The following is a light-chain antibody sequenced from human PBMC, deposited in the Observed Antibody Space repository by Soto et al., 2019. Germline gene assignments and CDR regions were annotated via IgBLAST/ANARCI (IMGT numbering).Light chain of an antibody. CDR2: DAS. V-gene: IGKV3-11*01. CDR1: QSVSSY. CDR3: QQSSNWPPLT. Sequence: EIVLTQSPATLSLSPGERATLSCRASQSVSSYLAWYQQKPGQAPRLLIYDASNRATGIPARFSGSGSGTDFTLTISSLEPEDFAVYYCQQSSNWPPLTFGGGTKVEI. J-gene: IGKJ4*01.